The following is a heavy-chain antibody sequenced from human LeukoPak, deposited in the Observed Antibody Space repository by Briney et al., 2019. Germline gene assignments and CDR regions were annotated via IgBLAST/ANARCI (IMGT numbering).Heavy chain of an antibody. J-gene: IGHJ3*02. CDR1: GFTFSNYW. Sequence: GGSLRLSCVASGFTFSNYWMHWVRQGPGKGLMWVSRVDGDGRSTDSADSVKGRFTIHRDNGQKTVFLQMNSLTAEDTAVYHCAREDPYSEAFDIWGQGTTVTVSS. CDR3: AREDPYSEAFDI. D-gene: IGHD2-21*01. V-gene: IGHV3-74*01. CDR2: VDGDGRST.